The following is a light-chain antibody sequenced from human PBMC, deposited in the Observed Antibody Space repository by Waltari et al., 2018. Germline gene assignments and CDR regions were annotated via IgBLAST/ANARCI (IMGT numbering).Light chain of an antibody. J-gene: IGKJ3*01. Sequence: DIQMTQSPSTLSASVGDRVTITCRASHSISTWLAWYQQKPGKAPKLLFYEASSLENGVRSRFSGSGSGTEFTLTISSLQPDDFATYYCQHFNTYPIPFGRGTKVDIK. V-gene: IGKV1-5*03. CDR1: HSISTW. CDR2: EAS. CDR3: QHFNTYPIP.